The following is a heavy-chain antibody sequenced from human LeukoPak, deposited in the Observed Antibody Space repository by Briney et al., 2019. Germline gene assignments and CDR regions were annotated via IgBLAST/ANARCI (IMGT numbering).Heavy chain of an antibody. J-gene: IGHJ4*02. CDR1: GGSISSGDYY. CDR2: IYYSGST. CDR3: ARGQTTPLYSLDY. D-gene: IGHD1-14*01. Sequence: PSQTLSLTCTVSGGSISSGDYYWGWVRQPLGTGLEWIGYIYYSGSTYYNPSLKSRVTISVDTSKNQFSLKLSSVTAADTAVYYCARGQTTPLYSLDYWGQGTLVTVSS. V-gene: IGHV4-30-4*01.